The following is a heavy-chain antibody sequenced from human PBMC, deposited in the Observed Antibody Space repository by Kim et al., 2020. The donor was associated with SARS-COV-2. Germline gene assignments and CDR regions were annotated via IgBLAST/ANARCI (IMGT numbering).Heavy chain of an antibody. CDR1: GFTFTGYA. CDR3: TKGGWTWSWDH. J-gene: IGHJ4*02. Sequence: GGSLRLSCTTSGFTFTGYAMSWVRQAPGKGLEWVSSIEGSGGTKYYADSVEGRFTISRDNSKNTLYLQMNTLRADDTAIYYCTKGGWTWSWDHWGQGTRVTVSS. D-gene: IGHD3-10*01. CDR2: IEGSGGTK. V-gene: IGHV3-23*01.